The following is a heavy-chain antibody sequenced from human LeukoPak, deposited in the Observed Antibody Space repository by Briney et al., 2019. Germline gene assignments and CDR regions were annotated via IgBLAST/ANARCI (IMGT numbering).Heavy chain of an antibody. CDR2: IYYSGST. V-gene: IGHV4-39*07. D-gene: IGHD2-2*01. CDR3: AHAAAHYYYYMDV. CDR1: GGSISSSSYY. J-gene: IGHJ6*03. Sequence: SETLSLTCTVSGGSISSSSYYWGWIRQPPGKGLEWIGSIYYSGSTYYNPSLKSRVTISVDTSKNQFSLKLSSVTAADTAVYYCAHAAAHYYYYMDVWGKGTTVTVSS.